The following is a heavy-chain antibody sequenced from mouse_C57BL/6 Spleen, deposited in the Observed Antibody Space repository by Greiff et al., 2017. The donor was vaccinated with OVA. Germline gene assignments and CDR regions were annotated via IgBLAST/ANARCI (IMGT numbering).Heavy chain of an antibody. D-gene: IGHD1-1*01. Sequence: QVQLQQSGAELARPGASVKLSCKASGYTFTSYGISWVKQRTGQGLEWIGEIYPRSGNTSYTEKFKGKAPLTADKSSSTAYMELRSLTSEDSAVYFCARSGYYGSSLGYFDVWGTGTTVTVSS. CDR3: ARSGYYGSSLGYFDV. V-gene: IGHV1-81*01. CDR1: GYTFTSYG. J-gene: IGHJ1*03. CDR2: IYPRSGNT.